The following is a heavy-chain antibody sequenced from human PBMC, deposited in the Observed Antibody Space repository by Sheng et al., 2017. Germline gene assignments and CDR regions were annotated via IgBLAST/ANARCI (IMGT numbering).Heavy chain of an antibody. CDR2: ITYSGNT. V-gene: IGHV4-39*07. D-gene: IGHD6-6*01. Sequence: QLQLQESGPGLVKPSETLSLTCTVSSGSISSSGYYWGWIRRPPGKGLEWIGGITYSGNTYYNPSLKSRVSISVDTSKNQFSLKLSSVTAADTAVYYCARDDSSSPFDYWGQGNPGPPSPQ. J-gene: IGHJ4*02. CDR1: SGSISSSGYY. CDR3: ARDDSSSPFDY.